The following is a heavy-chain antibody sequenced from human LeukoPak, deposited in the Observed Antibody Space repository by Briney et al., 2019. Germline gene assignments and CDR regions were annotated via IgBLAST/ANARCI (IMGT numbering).Heavy chain of an antibody. Sequence: SEAPSLTCTVSGGPISSTSYYWGWIRQPPGKGLEWIVSIFYSGSTYYNPSLQSRVTISVDTSKNQFSLRLSSVTAADTAVYYCARLGTAILYYFDYWGQGTLVTVSS. D-gene: IGHD5-18*01. CDR1: GGPISSTSYY. J-gene: IGHJ4*02. V-gene: IGHV4-39*01. CDR2: IFYSGST. CDR3: ARLGTAILYYFDY.